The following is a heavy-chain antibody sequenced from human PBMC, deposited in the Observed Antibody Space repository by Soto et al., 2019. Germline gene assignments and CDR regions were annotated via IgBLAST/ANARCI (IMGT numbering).Heavy chain of an antibody. D-gene: IGHD5-12*01. V-gene: IGHV4-34*01. J-gene: IGHJ4*02. Sequence: SVTLSLTCAVYGGSFSGYYWSWIRQPPGKGLEWIGEINHSGSTNYNPSLKSRVTISVDTPKNQFSRNLSAVTAADTPVYYCARFRRGRWLQLWYFDYWGQGTLVTVSS. CDR1: GGSFSGYY. CDR3: ARFRRGRWLQLWYFDY. CDR2: INHSGST.